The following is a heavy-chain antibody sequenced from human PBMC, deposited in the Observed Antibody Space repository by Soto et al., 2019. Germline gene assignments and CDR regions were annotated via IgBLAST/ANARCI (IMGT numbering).Heavy chain of an antibody. V-gene: IGHV1-58*02. Sequence: ASVKVSCKASGFTFTSSAMQWVRQARGQRLEWIGWIVVGSGNTNYAQKFQERVTITRDMSTSTAYMELSSLRSEDTAVYYCAAARFLEWSKDPGAFDIWGQGTMVTVSS. D-gene: IGHD3-3*01. J-gene: IGHJ3*02. CDR3: AAARFLEWSKDPGAFDI. CDR2: IVVGSGNT. CDR1: GFTFTSSA.